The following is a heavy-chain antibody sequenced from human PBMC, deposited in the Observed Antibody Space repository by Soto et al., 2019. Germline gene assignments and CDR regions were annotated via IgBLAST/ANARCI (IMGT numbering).Heavy chain of an antibody. D-gene: IGHD5-18*01. J-gene: IGHJ4*02. CDR1: GGSFNAYY. Sequence: PSETLSLTCAFYGGSFNAYYWSWIRQPPGKGLEWIGEINYTGSTNYNPSLKSRFTISVDRSNNQFSLRLSSVTAADAAVYYCARDANGYKYGAYFDYWGLGTLVTVSS. CDR2: INYTGST. V-gene: IGHV4-34*01. CDR3: ARDANGYKYGAYFDY.